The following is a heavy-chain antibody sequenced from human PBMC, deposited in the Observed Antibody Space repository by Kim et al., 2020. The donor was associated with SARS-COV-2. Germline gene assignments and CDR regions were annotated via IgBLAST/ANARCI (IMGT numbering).Heavy chain of an antibody. CDR1: GYTFTGYF. D-gene: IGHD3-10*01. CDR3: ARGDNLWFGELLSFDY. V-gene: IGHV1-2*06. J-gene: IGHJ4*02. CDR2: INPNSGGT. Sequence: ASVKVSCRASGYTFTGYFMHWVRQAPGQGLEWMGRINPNSGGTNYAQKFQGRVTMTRDTSISTAYMELSRLRSDDTAVYYCARGDNLWFGELLSFDYWGQGTLVTVSS.